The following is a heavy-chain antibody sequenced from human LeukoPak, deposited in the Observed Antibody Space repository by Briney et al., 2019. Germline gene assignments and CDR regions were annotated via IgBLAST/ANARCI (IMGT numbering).Heavy chain of an antibody. CDR3: ARAPRITMVRGAIDY. CDR1: GGSISSGDYY. J-gene: IGHJ4*02. D-gene: IGHD3-10*01. Sequence: SETLSLTCTVSGGSISSGDYYWSWIRQPLGKVLQCIAYIYYSEITYDIPSLKSRVTISVDTSKNQFSLKLSSVTAADTAVYYCARAPRITMVRGAIDYWGQGTLVTVCS. CDR2: IYYSEIT. V-gene: IGHV4-30-4*01.